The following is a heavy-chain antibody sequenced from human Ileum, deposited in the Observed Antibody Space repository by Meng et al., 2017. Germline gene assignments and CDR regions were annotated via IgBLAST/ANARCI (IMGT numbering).Heavy chain of an antibody. CDR3: SRTSYYDNSGYYPG. CDR2: INHSGST. CDR1: GGSFSGYY. J-gene: IGHJ4*02. D-gene: IGHD3-22*01. Sequence: QVQLQQWGAGLFKPSETLSLTCAGYGGSFSGYYWSWIRQPPGKGLEWIGEINHSGSTNYNPSLKSRVTISVDTSKNQFSLKLSSVTAADTAVYYCSRTSYYDNSGYYPGWGQGTLVTVSS. V-gene: IGHV4-34*01.